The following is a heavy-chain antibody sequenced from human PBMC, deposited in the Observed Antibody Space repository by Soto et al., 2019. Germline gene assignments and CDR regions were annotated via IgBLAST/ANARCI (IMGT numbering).Heavy chain of an antibody. Sequence: PGGSLRLSCAASGLTVRDYHMNWVRQAPGKGLEWVSVIFKNDTTYYGDSVKGRFTISRDNSKNMVYLQMNNLRVEDTAVYYCARQWAVWGQGALVTVSS. V-gene: IGHV3-53*01. J-gene: IGHJ4*02. CDR1: GLTVRDYH. CDR2: IFKNDTT. CDR3: ARQWAV. D-gene: IGHD2-8*01.